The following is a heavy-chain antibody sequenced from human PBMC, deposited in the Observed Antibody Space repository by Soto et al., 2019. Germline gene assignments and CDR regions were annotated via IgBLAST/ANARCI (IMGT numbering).Heavy chain of an antibody. D-gene: IGHD3-22*01. J-gene: IGHJ4*02. Sequence: SVKVSCKASGGTFSSYAISWVRQAPGQGLEWMGGIIPIFGTANYAQKFQGRVTITADESTSTAYMELSSLRSEDTAVYYCARVKDSSGLEYYFDYWGQGTLVTVSS. CDR2: IIPIFGTA. CDR1: GGTFSSYA. CDR3: ARVKDSSGLEYYFDY. V-gene: IGHV1-69*13.